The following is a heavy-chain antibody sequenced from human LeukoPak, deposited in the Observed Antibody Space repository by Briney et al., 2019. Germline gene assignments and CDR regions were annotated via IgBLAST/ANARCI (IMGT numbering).Heavy chain of an antibody. CDR1: GGSISSSSYY. CDR3: ARQRTTRNAFDI. V-gene: IGHV4-39*01. D-gene: IGHD4-17*01. CDR2: IYYSGST. Sequence: RASETLSLTCTVSGGSISSSSYYWGWIRHPPGKGLEWIGSIYYSGSTYYNPSLKSRVTTSVDTSKNQFSLKLSSVTAADTAVYYCARQRTTRNAFDIWGQGTMVTVSS. J-gene: IGHJ3*02.